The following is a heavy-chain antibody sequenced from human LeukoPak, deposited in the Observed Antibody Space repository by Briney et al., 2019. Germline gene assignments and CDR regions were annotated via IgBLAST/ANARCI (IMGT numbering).Heavy chain of an antibody. J-gene: IGHJ4*02. CDR1: GFTFSNGW. Sequence: GGSLRLSCAASGFTFSNGWMSWVRQAPGKGLEWVGRIKSKSERGTTDYAAPVKGRFTISRDGSTNTVYLHMNSLKTEDTAVYFCTSNLYCSTSSCYTLDNWGQGTLVAVSP. CDR2: IKSKSERGTT. D-gene: IGHD2-2*02. V-gene: IGHV3-15*01. CDR3: TSNLYCSTSSCYTLDN.